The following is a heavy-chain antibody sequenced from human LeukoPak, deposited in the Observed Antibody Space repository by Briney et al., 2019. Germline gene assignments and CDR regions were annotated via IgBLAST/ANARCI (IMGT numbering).Heavy chain of an antibody. D-gene: IGHD1-14*01. CDR3: ARGHSEPWVFFDS. V-gene: IGHV3-7*05. Sequence: PGGSLRLSCAASGFTFSSYWMIWVRQAPRKGLEWVANINQVGSEKYYADSVKGRFTISRDNSKNSLYVQRNSLRAGDTAVYFCARGHSEPWVFFDSWRQGSLVSISS. CDR2: INQVGSEK. J-gene: IGHJ4*02. CDR1: GFTFSSYW.